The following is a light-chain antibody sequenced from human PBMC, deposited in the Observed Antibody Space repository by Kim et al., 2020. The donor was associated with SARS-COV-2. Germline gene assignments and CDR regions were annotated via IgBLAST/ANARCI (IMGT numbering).Light chain of an antibody. V-gene: IGLV3-19*01. CDR2: GKN. J-gene: IGLJ1*01. Sequence: SSELTQDPAVSVALGQTVRITCQGDSLRSYYASWYQQKPGQAPVLVIYGKNNRPSGIPDRFSGSSSGNTASLTFTGAQAEDEADYYCNSRDSRGNHHVFG. CDR3: NSRDSRGNHHV. CDR1: SLRSYY.